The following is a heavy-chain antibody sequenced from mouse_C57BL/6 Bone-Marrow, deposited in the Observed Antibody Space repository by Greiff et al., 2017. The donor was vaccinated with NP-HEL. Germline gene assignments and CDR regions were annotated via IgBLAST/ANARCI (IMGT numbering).Heavy chain of an antibody. CDR1: GYTFTSYW. CDR2: IDPSDSYT. J-gene: IGHJ2*01. D-gene: IGHD2-5*01. Sequence: QVQLQQPGAELVRPGTSVKLSCKASGYTFTSYWMHWVKQRPGQGLEWIGVIDPSDSYTNYNQKFKGKATLTVDTSSSTAYVQLSSLTSADSAVYYCATYSTSGYWGQGTTLTVSS. CDR3: ATYSTSGY. V-gene: IGHV1-59*01.